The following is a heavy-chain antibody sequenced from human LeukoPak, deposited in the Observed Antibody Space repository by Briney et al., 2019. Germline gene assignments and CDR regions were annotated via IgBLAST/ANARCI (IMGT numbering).Heavy chain of an antibody. J-gene: IGHJ6*04. D-gene: IGHD3-10*01. CDR2: IKSKTDGGTT. Sequence: GGPLRLSCAASGFTFSNAWMSWVRQAPGKGLEWVGRIKSKTDGGTTDYAAPVKGRFTISRDDSKNTLYLQMNSLKTEDTAVYYCTTVYYGSGSTRSRYYYYYGMDVWGKGTTVTVSS. V-gene: IGHV3-15*01. CDR1: GFTFSNAW. CDR3: TTVYYGSGSTRSRYYYYYGMDV.